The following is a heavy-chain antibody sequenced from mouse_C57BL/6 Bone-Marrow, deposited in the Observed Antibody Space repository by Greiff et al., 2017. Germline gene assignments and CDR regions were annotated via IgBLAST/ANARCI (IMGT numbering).Heavy chain of an antibody. J-gene: IGHJ4*01. CDR2: IRNKANGYTT. CDR1: GFTFTDYY. Sequence: EVQGVESGGGLVQPGGSLSLSCAASGFTFTDYYMSWVRQPPGKALEWLGFIRNKANGYTTEYSASVKGRFTISRDNSQSILYLQMNALRAEDSATYYCARYYYGSSYGYYAMDYWGQGTSVTVSS. V-gene: IGHV7-3*01. CDR3: ARYYYGSSYGYYAMDY. D-gene: IGHD1-1*01.